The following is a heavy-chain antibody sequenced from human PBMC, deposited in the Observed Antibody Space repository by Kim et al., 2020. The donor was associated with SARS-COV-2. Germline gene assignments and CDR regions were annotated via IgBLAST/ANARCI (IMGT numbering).Heavy chain of an antibody. Sequence: SETLSLTCTVSGASIRGSCYYWGWIRQPPVKGLEWIGNIFYSGTTYFNPSFKSRVTMSVDTSRNQFSLTLSSVTAADTAVYYCARVSGDDCDPPDYWGQGTLVNVSS. CDR1: GASIRGSCYY. J-gene: IGHJ4*02. CDR2: IFYSGTT. D-gene: IGHD2-21*02. CDR3: ARVSGDDCDPPDY. V-gene: IGHV4-39*01.